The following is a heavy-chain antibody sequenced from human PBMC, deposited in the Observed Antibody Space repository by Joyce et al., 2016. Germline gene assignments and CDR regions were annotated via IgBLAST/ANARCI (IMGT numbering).Heavy chain of an antibody. D-gene: IGHD2-15*01. CDR2: ISAYNGNT. CDR1: GYTFTSYG. CDR3: AREAYDCSGGSCYSSWFDP. J-gene: IGHJ5*02. Sequence: QVQLVQSGAEMKKPGASVKVSCKASGYTFTSYGISWVRQAPGQGLEWMGWISAYNGNTNYAQKLQGRVTMTTDTSTSTAYMELRSLRSDDTAVYYCAREAYDCSGGSCYSSWFDPWGQGTLVTVSS. V-gene: IGHV1-18*01.